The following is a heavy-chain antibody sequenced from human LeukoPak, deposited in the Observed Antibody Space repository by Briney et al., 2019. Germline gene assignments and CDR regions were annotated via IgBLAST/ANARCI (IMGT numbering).Heavy chain of an antibody. CDR3: ARELDYGNWFDP. CDR1: GFTFDDYT. CDR2: ISSSSSYI. J-gene: IGHJ5*02. D-gene: IGHD4-17*01. V-gene: IGHV3-21*01. Sequence: GGSLRLSCAASGFTFDDYTMHWVRQAPGKGLEWVSSISSSSSYIYYADSVKGRFTISRDNAKNSLYLQMNSLRAEDTAVYYCARELDYGNWFDPWGQGTLVTVSS.